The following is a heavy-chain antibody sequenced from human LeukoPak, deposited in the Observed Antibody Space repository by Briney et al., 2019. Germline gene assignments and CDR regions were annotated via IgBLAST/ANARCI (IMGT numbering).Heavy chain of an antibody. Sequence: GGSLRLSCAASGFTLSSYGMNWVRQAPGKGLEWVSFIRNVGNDKYYAQSVKGRFTISRDDSKNTQYLQMNSLRGEDTAVYYCATDFNWAWNYWGQGTLVTVSS. D-gene: IGHD7-27*01. CDR2: IRNVGNDK. V-gene: IGHV3-30*02. CDR1: GFTLSSYG. J-gene: IGHJ4*02. CDR3: ATDFNWAWNY.